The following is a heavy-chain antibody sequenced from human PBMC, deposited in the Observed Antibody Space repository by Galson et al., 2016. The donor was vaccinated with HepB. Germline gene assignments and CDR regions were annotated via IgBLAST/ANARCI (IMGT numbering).Heavy chain of an antibody. J-gene: IGHJ4*02. V-gene: IGHV3-23*01. CDR2: INGGGDST. CDR1: GFTFSGFV. Sequence: SLRLSCATSGFTFSGFVMSWVRQAPGEGLDWVSTINGGGDSTYYADSVKGRFTISRDNSKNTMYLQMHSLRAEDTAVYYCARDEDDPSYTIDFWGQGTLVSVSS. D-gene: IGHD3-10*01. CDR3: ARDEDDPSYTIDF.